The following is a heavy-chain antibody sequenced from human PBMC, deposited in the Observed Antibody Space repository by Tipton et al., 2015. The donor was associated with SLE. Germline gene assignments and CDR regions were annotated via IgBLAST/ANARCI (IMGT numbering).Heavy chain of an antibody. CDR1: GGSINSFY. CDR2: FHSSGIL. J-gene: IGHJ4*02. Sequence: TLSLTCTVSGGSINSFYWTWVRQPAGKGLEWIGHFHSSGILNYNPSLKSRVTMSVDTSKNQFSLKLSSVTAADTAVYYCARASWGSSGYYSGRYFDYWGQGTLVTVSS. V-gene: IGHV4-4*07. D-gene: IGHD3-22*01. CDR3: ARASWGSSGYYSGRYFDY.